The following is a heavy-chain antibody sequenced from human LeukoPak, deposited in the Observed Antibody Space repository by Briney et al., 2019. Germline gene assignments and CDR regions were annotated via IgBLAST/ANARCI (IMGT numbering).Heavy chain of an antibody. D-gene: IGHD5-18*01. V-gene: IGHV4-61*02. J-gene: IGHJ4*02. CDR3: ARERVRLWVPPGGFDY. CDR1: GYSISSGYY. Sequence: PSETLSLTCTVSGYSISSGYYWSWIRQPAGKGLEWIGRIYTSGSTNYNPSLKSRVTISVDTSKNQFSLKLSSVTAADTAVYYCARERVRLWVPPGGFDYWGQGTLVTVSS. CDR2: IYTSGST.